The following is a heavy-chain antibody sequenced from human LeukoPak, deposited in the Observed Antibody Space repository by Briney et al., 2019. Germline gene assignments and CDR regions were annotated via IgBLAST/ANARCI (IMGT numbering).Heavy chain of an antibody. V-gene: IGHV4-59*01. D-gene: IGHD3-22*01. CDR2: MYYSGST. CDR3: ARAGYDTSGFWYFDL. Sequence: TXSLTCSVSGGSISNYYWSWIRQPPGKGLEWIGSMYYSGSTNYNPSLKSRATISEDTSKKQFSLKLSSVTAADTAVYYCARAGYDTSGFWYFDLWGRGTLVTVSS. CDR1: GGSISNYY. J-gene: IGHJ2*01.